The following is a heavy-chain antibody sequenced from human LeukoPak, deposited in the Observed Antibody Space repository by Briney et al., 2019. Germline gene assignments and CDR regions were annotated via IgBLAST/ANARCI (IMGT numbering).Heavy chain of an antibody. CDR3: ARADCSSSTCYLRRSWFDP. CDR2: ISTSSRYI. J-gene: IGHJ5*02. V-gene: IGHV3-21*01. CDR1: GFTLINYD. D-gene: IGHD2-2*01. Sequence: GGSLRLFCAASGFTLINYDMNWVRQAPGKGLEWVSSISTSSRYIYYKDSVRGRFTISRDDAKNSLYLEMNSLRAEDTAVYYCARADCSSSTCYLRRSWFDPWGQGTLVTVSS.